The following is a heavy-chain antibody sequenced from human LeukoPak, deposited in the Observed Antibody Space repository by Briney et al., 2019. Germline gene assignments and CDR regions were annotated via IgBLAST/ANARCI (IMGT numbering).Heavy chain of an antibody. CDR1: GFTFSIYA. Sequence: GGSLRLSCAASGFTFSIYAMSWVRQAPGKGLQWVSSITSRGESTWYVDSVKGRFTITRDNSENTLYLQMHSLRAEDTAVYYCARDRPNYYGSDGHYYRRDGDYWGRGTLVSVSS. CDR2: ITSRGEST. J-gene: IGHJ4*02. V-gene: IGHV3-23*01. CDR3: ARDRPNYYGSDGHYYRRDGDY. D-gene: IGHD3-22*01.